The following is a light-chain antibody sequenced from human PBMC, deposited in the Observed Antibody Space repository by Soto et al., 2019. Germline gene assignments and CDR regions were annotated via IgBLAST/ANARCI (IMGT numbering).Light chain of an antibody. CDR2: GSS. CDR1: ETISTN. J-gene: IGKJ5*01. Sequence: EIVMTQCPAERCVGPGDRSSLSWNATETISTNLAWFQRKPGQPPRLLIYGSSTRATGVPDRFSGSGSGTEFTLTISGLQSEAVALPYCQQYSNWPPAMTFGQGTRLEIK. CDR3: QQYSNWPPAMT. V-gene: IGKV3-15*01.